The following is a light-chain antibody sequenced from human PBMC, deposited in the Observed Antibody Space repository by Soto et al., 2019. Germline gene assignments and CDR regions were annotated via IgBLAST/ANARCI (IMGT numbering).Light chain of an antibody. Sequence: QSVLTQPPSVSAAPGQRVTISCSGSSSNIGGNSVSWYQQLPGTAPKLLIYDDDKRPSGIPDRFSGSKSGTSATLGITGFQTGDEADYYCGSWDSSMSAYVFGTGTKV. J-gene: IGLJ1*01. V-gene: IGLV1-51*01. CDR1: SSNIGGNS. CDR2: DDD. CDR3: GSWDSSMSAYV.